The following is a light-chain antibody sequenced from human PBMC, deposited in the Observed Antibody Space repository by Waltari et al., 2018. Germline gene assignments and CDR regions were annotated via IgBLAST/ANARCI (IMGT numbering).Light chain of an antibody. J-gene: IGLJ3*02. CDR1: SSDGGAYEY. Sequence: QSALTQPASVSGSPGQSIILSCTGSSSDGGAYEYVSWYQQRPGKAPKLMIYDVSKRPSGVSNRFAGFKSGNTASLAISGLQAEDEAHYYCSSYTSSNNWVFGGGTKLTVL. CDR3: SSYTSSNNWV. V-gene: IGLV2-14*03. CDR2: DVS.